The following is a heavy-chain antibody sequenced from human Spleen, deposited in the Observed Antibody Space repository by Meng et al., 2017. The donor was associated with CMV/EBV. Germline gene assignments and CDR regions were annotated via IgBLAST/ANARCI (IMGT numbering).Heavy chain of an antibody. V-gene: IGHV1-69*04. D-gene: IGHD3-3*01. Sequence: SEKVSCKASGGTFSNYVITWVRQAPGRGLEWMGRIIPMPDISHYAQKFQGRVTITGEKAATTIYMELRILRPQDTAMYYCWRGPFKYDSWSGLSDAFDMWGQGTMVTVSS. J-gene: IGHJ3*02. CDR2: IIPMPDIS. CDR3: WRGPFKYDSWSGLSDAFDM. CDR1: GGTFSNYV.